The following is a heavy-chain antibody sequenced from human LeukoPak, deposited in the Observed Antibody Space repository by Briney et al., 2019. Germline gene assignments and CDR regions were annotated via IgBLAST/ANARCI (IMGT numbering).Heavy chain of an antibody. CDR1: GYTFTSYD. V-gene: IGHV1-8*03. CDR3: ASPRGPVVVPAAMAYYYYMDV. D-gene: IGHD2-2*01. CDR2: MNPNSGNT. Sequence: ASVKVSCKASGYTFTSYDINWVRQATGQGLEWMGWMNPNSGNTGYAQKFQGRVTITRNTSISTAYMELSSLRSEDTAVYYCASPRGPVVVPAAMAYYYYMDVWGKGTTVTVSS. J-gene: IGHJ6*03.